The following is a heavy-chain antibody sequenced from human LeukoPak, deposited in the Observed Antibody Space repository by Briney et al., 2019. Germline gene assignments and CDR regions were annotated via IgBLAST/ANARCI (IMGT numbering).Heavy chain of an antibody. V-gene: IGHV4-34*01. D-gene: IGHD3-16*02. Sequence: RPSETLSLTCAVNGGSFSGYYWSWIRQPPGKGLEWIGEINHSGSTNYNPSLKSRVTISVDTSKNQFSLKLSSVTAADTAVYYCARGRTPSRESLTFGGVIAHNWFDPWGQGTLVTVSS. CDR1: GGSFSGYY. CDR3: ARGRTPSRESLTFGGVIAHNWFDP. CDR2: INHSGST. J-gene: IGHJ5*02.